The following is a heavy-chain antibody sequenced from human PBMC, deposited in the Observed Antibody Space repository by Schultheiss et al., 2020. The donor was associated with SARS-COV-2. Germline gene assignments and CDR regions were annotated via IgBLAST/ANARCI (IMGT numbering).Heavy chain of an antibody. D-gene: IGHD2-2*01. CDR1: GFTFSSYS. CDR3: ARGDIVVVPAVGPCDLFDP. J-gene: IGHJ5*02. V-gene: IGHV3-21*01. Sequence: GGSLRLSCAASGFTFSSYSMNWVRQAPGKGLEWVSSISSSSSYIYYADSVKGRFTISRDNAKNSLYLQMNSLRAEDTAVYYCARGDIVVVPAVGPCDLFDPWGQGTLVTVSS. CDR2: ISSSSSYI.